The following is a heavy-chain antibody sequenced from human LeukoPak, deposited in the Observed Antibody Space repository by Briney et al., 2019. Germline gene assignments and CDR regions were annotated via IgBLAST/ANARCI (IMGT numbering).Heavy chain of an antibody. V-gene: IGHV3-23*01. J-gene: IGHJ2*01. CDR3: AKVGPNNPWYFDL. CDR1: GFTFSSYA. CDR2: ISGSGGST. Sequence: PGGSLRLSCAASGFTFSSYAMNWVRQAPGKGLEWVSTISGSGGSTYYADSVKGRFTISRDNSKNTLHVQMNSLRAEDTAVYYCAKVGPNNPWYFDLWGRGTLVTVSS.